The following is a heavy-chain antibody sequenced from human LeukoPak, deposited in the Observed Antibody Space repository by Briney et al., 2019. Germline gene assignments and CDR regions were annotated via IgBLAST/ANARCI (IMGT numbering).Heavy chain of an antibody. CDR2: IYYSGST. CDR1: GGSITSSSYY. D-gene: IGHD2-2*02. V-gene: IGHV4-39*07. Sequence: SETLSLTCTVSGGSITSSSYYWGWIRQPPGKGLEWIGSIYYSGSTYYNPSLKSRVTISVDTSKNQFSLGLSSMTAADAAVYYCARVTCNRTSRYMRNAFDMWGQGTMVTVSS. J-gene: IGHJ3*02. CDR3: ARVTCNRTSRYMRNAFDM.